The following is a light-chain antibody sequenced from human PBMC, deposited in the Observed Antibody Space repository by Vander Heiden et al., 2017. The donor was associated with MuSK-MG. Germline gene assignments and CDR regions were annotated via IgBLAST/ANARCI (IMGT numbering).Light chain of an antibody. V-gene: IGKV1-39*01. J-gene: IGKJ2*02. CDR3: QQTDSHPCS. CDR1: QSISTF. Sequence: DIQMTQSPSSLSASVGDRVAITCRATQSISTFLNWYQQKPGQAPKFLMYEASKLQSGVPSRFSGSGSGTEFTLTINRLQPEDIATYYCQQTDSHPCSFGQRTKLEI. CDR2: EAS.